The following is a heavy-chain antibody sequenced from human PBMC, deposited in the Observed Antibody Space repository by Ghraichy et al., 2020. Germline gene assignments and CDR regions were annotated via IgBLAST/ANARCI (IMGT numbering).Heavy chain of an antibody. D-gene: IGHD2-2*01. CDR3: ATDAVGDSEYQLLFRFGMDV. CDR1: GYTLTELS. J-gene: IGHJ6*02. CDR2: FDPEDGET. Sequence: ASVKGSCKVSGYTLTELSMHWVRQPPGKGLEWMGSFDPEDGETIYAQQFQGRVTMTEDTSTDTAYMSLTNLRSEDTAVYYCATDAVGDSEYQLLFRFGMDVWGQGTTVTGSS. V-gene: IGHV1-24*01.